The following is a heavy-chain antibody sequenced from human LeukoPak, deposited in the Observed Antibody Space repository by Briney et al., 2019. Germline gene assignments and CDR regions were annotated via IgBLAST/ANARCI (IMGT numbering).Heavy chain of an antibody. CDR1: GGTFSSYA. V-gene: IGHV1-69*13. D-gene: IGHD6-19*01. Sequence: SVKVSCKASGGTFSSYAISWVRQTPGQGLEWMGGIIPIFGTANYAQKFQGRVTITADESTSTAYMELSSLRSEDTAVYYCARQGDVGGWYRNWFDPWGQGTLVTVSS. CDR3: ARQGDVGGWYRNWFDP. J-gene: IGHJ5*02. CDR2: IIPIFGTA.